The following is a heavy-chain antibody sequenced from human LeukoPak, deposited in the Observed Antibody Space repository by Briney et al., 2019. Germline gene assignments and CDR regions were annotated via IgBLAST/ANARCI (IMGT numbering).Heavy chain of an antibody. J-gene: IGHJ4*02. V-gene: IGHV3-15*05. CDR2: IKSKTDGGTT. CDR1: GFTFSNAW. D-gene: IGHD6-13*01. Sequence: GGSLRLSCAASGFTFSNAWMSWVRQAPGKGLERVGRIKSKTDGGTTDYAAPVKGRFTISRDDSKNTLYLQMNSLRAEDTALYYCARRPAAAGYFDYWGQGTLVTVSS. CDR3: ARRPAAAGYFDY.